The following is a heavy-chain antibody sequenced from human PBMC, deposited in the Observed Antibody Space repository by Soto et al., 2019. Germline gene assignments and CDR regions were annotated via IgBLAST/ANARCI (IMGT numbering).Heavy chain of an antibody. CDR2: IYPGDSDT. CDR1: GYSFTSYW. J-gene: IGHJ4*02. CDR3: ARVIDSSGYYGDYFDY. D-gene: IGHD3-22*01. Sequence: GESLKISCKGSGYSFTSYWIGWVRQMPGKGLEWMGIIYPGDSDTRYSPSFQGQVTISADKSISTAYLQWSSLKASDTAMYYCARVIDSSGYYGDYFDYWGQGTLVTVSS. V-gene: IGHV5-51*01.